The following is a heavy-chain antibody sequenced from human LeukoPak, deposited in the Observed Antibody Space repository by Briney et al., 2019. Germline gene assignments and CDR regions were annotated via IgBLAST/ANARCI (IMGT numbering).Heavy chain of an antibody. Sequence: SETLSLTCAVSDDSIISSDYYWGWIRQPPGKGLEWIGSRYYSGFIYYNPSVKSRVTISVDTSKNQFSLELTSVTAADTAVYYCARRLNKAGAFDYWGQGTLVTVSS. CDR3: ARRLNKAGAFDY. CDR2: RYYSGFI. CDR1: DDSIISSDYY. D-gene: IGHD1-26*01. J-gene: IGHJ4*02. V-gene: IGHV4-39*01.